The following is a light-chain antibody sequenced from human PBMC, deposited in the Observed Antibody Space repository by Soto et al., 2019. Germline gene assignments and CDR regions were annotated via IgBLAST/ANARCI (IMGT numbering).Light chain of an antibody. J-gene: IGKJ5*01. CDR2: DAS. Sequence: EIVLTQSPATLSLSPGERATLSCRASRSVSSYLAWYQQHPGQAPRLLIYDASNRAAGIPARLSGSGSETDFTLPISNLAPEDFAVYSGQQRYAWPPFTFGQGTRLEIK. CDR1: RSVSSY. CDR3: QQRYAWPPFT. V-gene: IGKV3-11*01.